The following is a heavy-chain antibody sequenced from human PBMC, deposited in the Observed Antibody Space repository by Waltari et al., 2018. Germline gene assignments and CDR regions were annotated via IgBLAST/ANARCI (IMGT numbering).Heavy chain of an antibody. V-gene: IGHV4-39*01. D-gene: IGHD1-26*01. Sequence: QLQLQESGPGQVKPSETLALTCTVSGGSISSSNCYWGWIRQPPGKGLEWIGNIYYSGSTYYNPSLKSRVTTYIDTSKNQFSLKLSSVTAADTAVYFCARLDSRSGCYYFDYWGQGTLVTVSS. CDR2: IYYSGST. CDR3: ARLDSRSGCYYFDY. CDR1: GGSISSSNCY. J-gene: IGHJ4*02.